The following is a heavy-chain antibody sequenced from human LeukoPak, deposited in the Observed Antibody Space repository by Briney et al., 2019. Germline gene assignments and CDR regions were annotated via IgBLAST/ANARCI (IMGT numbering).Heavy chain of an antibody. V-gene: IGHV1-69*05. CDR1: GGTFSSYA. CDR2: IIPIFGTA. D-gene: IGHD2-2*01. Sequence: ASVKVSCKASGGTFSSYAISWVRQAPGQGLEWMGRIIPIFGTANYAQKFQGRVTITTDESTSTAYMELSRLRSDDTAVYYCASGVVVPAAYAFDIWGQGTMVTVSS. CDR3: ASGVVVPAAYAFDI. J-gene: IGHJ3*02.